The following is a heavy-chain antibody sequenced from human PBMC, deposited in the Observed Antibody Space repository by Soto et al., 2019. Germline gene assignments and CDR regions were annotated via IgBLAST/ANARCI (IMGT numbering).Heavy chain of an antibody. Sequence: GGSLRLSCAASGFTFSSYGMHWVRQAPGKGLEWVAVIWYDGSNKYYADSVKGRFTISRDNSKNTLYLQMNSLRAEDAAVYYCARDRGYSSSWDNYYYYMDVWGKGTTVTV. CDR1: GFTFSSYG. CDR2: IWYDGSNK. J-gene: IGHJ6*03. D-gene: IGHD6-13*01. V-gene: IGHV3-33*01. CDR3: ARDRGYSSSWDNYYYYMDV.